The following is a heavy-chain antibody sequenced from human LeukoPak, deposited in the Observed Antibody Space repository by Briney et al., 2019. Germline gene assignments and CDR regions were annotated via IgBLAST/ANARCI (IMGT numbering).Heavy chain of an antibody. V-gene: IGHV6-1*01. Sequence: SQTLSLTCAISGDSVSSNSAAWNWIRQSPSRGLEWLGRTYYRSKWYNNYAASVKSRIIINPDASRNQFSLQLNSVTPEDTAVYYCARDRGYYDSSGYYSEWFDPWGQGTLVTVSS. CDR1: GDSVSSNSAA. CDR2: TYYRSKWYN. J-gene: IGHJ5*02. CDR3: ARDRGYYDSSGYYSEWFDP. D-gene: IGHD3-22*01.